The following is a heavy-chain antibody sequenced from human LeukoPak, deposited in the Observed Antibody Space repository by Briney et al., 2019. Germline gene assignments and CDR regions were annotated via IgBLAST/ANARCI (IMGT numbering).Heavy chain of an antibody. J-gene: IGHJ6*02. Sequence: RASVKVSCKASGYTFTSYDINWVRQATGQGLEWMGWMNPNSGNTGYAQKFQGRVTITADESTSTAYMELSSLRSEDTAVYYCAREGPHLGSSWSPGGYYYYYGMDVWGQGTTVTVSS. CDR2: MNPNSGNT. V-gene: IGHV1-8*01. CDR3: AREGPHLGSSWSPGGYYYYYGMDV. D-gene: IGHD6-13*01. CDR1: GYTFTSYD.